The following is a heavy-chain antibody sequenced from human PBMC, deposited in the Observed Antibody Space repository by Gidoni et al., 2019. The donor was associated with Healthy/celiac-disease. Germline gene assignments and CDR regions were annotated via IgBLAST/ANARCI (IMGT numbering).Heavy chain of an antibody. D-gene: IGHD2-2*01. Sequence: QVQLQESGPGLVKPSQTLSLTCTVTGVSISSGDYYWSCIRQPPGKGLEWIGYIYYSGSTYYNPSLTSRVTISVDTSTNQFSLKLSSVTAADTAVYYCAREGPGYCSSTSCHSNWFDPWGQGTLVTVSS. CDR2: IYYSGST. CDR3: AREGPGYCSSTSCHSNWFDP. V-gene: IGHV4-30-4*01. CDR1: GVSISSGDYY. J-gene: IGHJ5*02.